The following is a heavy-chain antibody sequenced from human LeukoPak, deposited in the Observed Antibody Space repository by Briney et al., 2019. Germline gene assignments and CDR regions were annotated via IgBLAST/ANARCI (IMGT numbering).Heavy chain of an antibody. CDR2: IIPIFGTA. CDR3: ARDSVVVPAADDAFDI. CDR1: GGTFSSYA. Sequence: GSSVKVSCKASGGTFSSYAISWVRQAPGQGLEWMGGIIPIFGTANYAQKFQGRVTITADESTSTAYMELSSLRSEDTAVHYCARDSVVVPAADDAFDIWGQGTMVTVSS. D-gene: IGHD2-2*01. J-gene: IGHJ3*02. V-gene: IGHV1-69*01.